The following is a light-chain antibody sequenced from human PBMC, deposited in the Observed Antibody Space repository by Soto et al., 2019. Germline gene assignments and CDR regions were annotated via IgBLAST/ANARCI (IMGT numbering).Light chain of an antibody. V-gene: IGKV3-15*01. J-gene: IGKJ2*01. CDR2: DVS. Sequence: EIVMTQSPAALSVSPGERVTLSCRASQSVASNLAWYQQKPGQAPRLLMYDVSTRATGIPARFSGSGSGTEFTLTICSLQSEDSAVYYCQQYNSWPPYTFGQGTKLEIK. CDR3: QQYNSWPPYT. CDR1: QSVASN.